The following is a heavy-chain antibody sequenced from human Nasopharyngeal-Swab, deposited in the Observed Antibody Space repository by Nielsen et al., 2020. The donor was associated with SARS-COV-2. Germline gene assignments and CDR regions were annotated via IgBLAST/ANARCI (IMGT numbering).Heavy chain of an antibody. J-gene: IGHJ4*02. CDR1: GYSLTELA. V-gene: IGHV1-24*01. Sequence: ASVKVSCKVSGYSLTELAMHWVRQAPGKGPEWMVGFDPQDDERFYAQRFQGRITMTEDTFTDTAYMELRSLKSEDTAVYYCATSRWEMFPEYWGQGTLVTVSS. D-gene: IGHD1-26*01. CDR2: FDPQDDER. CDR3: ATSRWEMFPEY.